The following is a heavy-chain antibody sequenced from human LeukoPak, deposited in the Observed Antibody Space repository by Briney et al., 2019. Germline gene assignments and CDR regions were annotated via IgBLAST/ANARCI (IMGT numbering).Heavy chain of an antibody. J-gene: IGHJ5*02. Sequence: PSETLSLTCTVSGGSINSYYWRWIPQPPGKGLVGIGYTYYSGSTNYNPSLRSRVTISVDTSKNQFSLKLRSVTAADTAVYYCARDGGLYYYDRGGWFDPWGQGTLVTVSS. CDR1: GGSINSYY. D-gene: IGHD3-10*02. CDR3: ARDGGLYYYDRGGWFDP. CDR2: TYYSGST. V-gene: IGHV4-59*01.